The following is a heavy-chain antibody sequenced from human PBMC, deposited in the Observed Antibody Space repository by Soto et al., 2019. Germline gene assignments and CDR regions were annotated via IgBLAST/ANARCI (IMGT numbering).Heavy chain of an antibody. V-gene: IGHV3-23*01. CDR2: ISGSGGST. J-gene: IGHJ3*02. CDR3: AKDAAPVPFDYDILTGYYPSDAFDI. D-gene: IGHD3-9*01. CDR1: GFTFSSYA. Sequence: EVQLLESGGGLVQPGGSLRLSCAASGFTFSSYAMSWVRQAPGKGLEWVSAISGSGGSTYYADSVKGRFTISRDNSKNTLYLQMNNLRAEDTAVYYCAKDAAPVPFDYDILTGYYPSDAFDIWGQGTMVTVSS.